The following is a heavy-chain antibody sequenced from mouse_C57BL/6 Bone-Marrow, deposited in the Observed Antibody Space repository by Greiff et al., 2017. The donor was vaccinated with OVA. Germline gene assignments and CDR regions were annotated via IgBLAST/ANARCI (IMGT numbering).Heavy chain of an antibody. CDR1: GFTFSSYA. Sequence: EVKLMESGGGLVKPGGSLKLSCAASGFTFSSYAMSWVRQTPEKRLEWVATISDGGSYTYYPDNVKGRFTISRDNAKNNLYLQMSHLKSEDTAMYYCARVDGYHWYFDVWGTGTTVTVSS. V-gene: IGHV5-4*03. J-gene: IGHJ1*03. CDR3: ARVDGYHWYFDV. D-gene: IGHD2-3*01. CDR2: ISDGGSYT.